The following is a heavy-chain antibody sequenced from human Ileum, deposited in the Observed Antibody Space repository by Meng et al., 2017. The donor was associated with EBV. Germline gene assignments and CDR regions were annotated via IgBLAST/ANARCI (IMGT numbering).Heavy chain of an antibody. Sequence: HLQLQESGPGLVRPSETLSPTCSVSGDSMSSSNYYWGWIRQSPGKALECIGTIFYRGNTFYNPSLKTRLTISVDTSKNEFSLNLKSVTAADTAVYYCVSAYDYGDYEAFAYWGLGSLVTVSS. CDR2: IFYRGNT. CDR1: GDSMSSSNYY. D-gene: IGHD4-17*01. CDR3: VSAYDYGDYEAFAY. V-gene: IGHV4-39*07. J-gene: IGHJ4*02.